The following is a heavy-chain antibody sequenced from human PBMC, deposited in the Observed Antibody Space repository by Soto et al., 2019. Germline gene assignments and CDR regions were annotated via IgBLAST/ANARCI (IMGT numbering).Heavy chain of an antibody. V-gene: IGHV2-5*02. Sequence: SGPTLENPTQTLTLTCSFSGFPLSTNRVAVAWIRQPPGKALEFLALKYWDDDRRYSPSLKTRLSITKDSSKNQVVLTMTNMDPVDTATYYCARTYYYGQNWFDPWGQGTLVTVSS. CDR1: GFPLSTNRVA. CDR2: KYWDDDR. J-gene: IGHJ5*02. D-gene: IGHD3-10*01. CDR3: ARTYYYGQNWFDP.